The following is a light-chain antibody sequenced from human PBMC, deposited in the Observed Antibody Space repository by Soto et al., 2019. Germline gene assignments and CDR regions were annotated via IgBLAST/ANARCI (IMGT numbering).Light chain of an antibody. CDR1: SSDVGGYNY. Sequence: QSVLTQPASVSGPPGQSITISCTGTSSDVGGYNYVSWYQQHPGKAPKLMISDVTNRPSGVSNRFSGSKSGNTASLTISGLQADDEADYYCSSYTSYTTFVFGTGTRSPS. V-gene: IGLV2-14*03. CDR2: DVT. J-gene: IGLJ1*01. CDR3: SSYTSYTTFV.